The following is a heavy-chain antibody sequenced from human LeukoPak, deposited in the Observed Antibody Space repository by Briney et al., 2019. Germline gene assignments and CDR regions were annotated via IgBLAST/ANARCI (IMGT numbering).Heavy chain of an antibody. J-gene: IGHJ4*02. CDR3: ARRIAVAGEGYDY. CDR2: IYPGDSDT. D-gene: IGHD6-19*01. V-gene: IGHV5-51*01. Sequence: GESLKISCKGSGYSFTSYWIGWVRQMPGKSLEWMGIIYPGDSDTRYSPSFQGQVTISADKSISTAYLQWSSLKASDTAMYYCARRIAVAGEGYDYWGQGTLVTVSS. CDR1: GYSFTSYW.